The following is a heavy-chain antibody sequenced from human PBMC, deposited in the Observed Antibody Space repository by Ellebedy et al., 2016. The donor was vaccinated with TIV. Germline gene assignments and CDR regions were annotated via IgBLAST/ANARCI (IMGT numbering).Heavy chain of an antibody. CDR2: IYYTGSA. CDR3: ARDYGGNSGQVD. Sequence: SETLSLXXTVSGGSISNGGDYWTWIRQLPGKGLEWIGYIYYTGSAFYNPSLKSRLILSVDISKNQFSLNLTSVTAADTAVYYCARDYGGNSGQVDWGQGTLVTVSS. V-gene: IGHV4-31*03. D-gene: IGHD4-23*01. CDR1: GGSISNGGDY. J-gene: IGHJ4*02.